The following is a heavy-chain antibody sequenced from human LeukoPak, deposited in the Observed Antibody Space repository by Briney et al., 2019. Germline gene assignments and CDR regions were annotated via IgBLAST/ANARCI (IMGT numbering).Heavy chain of an antibody. CDR1: GYTVTGYY. CDR3: ARNFKSVTVVGGYYYYMDV. D-gene: IGHD3-22*01. CDR2: INPNSGGT. V-gene: IGHV1-2*02. J-gene: IGHJ6*03. Sequence: ASVKVSCKASGYTVTGYYMNWVRQAPGQGLEWMGWINPNSGGTNYAQKFQGRVTMTRDTSISTAYMELSRLRSDDTAVYYCARNFKSVTVVGGYYYYMDVWGKGTTVTVSS.